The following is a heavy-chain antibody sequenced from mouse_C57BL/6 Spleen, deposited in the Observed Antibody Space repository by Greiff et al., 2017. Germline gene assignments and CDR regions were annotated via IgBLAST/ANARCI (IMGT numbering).Heavy chain of an antibody. V-gene: IGHV1-55*01. J-gene: IGHJ2*01. CDR1: GYTFTSYW. CDR2: IYPGSGST. Sequence: VKLQQPGAELVKPGASVKMSCKASGYTFTSYWITWVKQRPGQGLEWIGDIYPGSGSTNYNEKFKSKATLTVDTSSSTAYMQLSSLTSEDSAVYYCARGRFRRNYFGYWGQGTTHTVSS. CDR3: ARGRFRRNYFGY.